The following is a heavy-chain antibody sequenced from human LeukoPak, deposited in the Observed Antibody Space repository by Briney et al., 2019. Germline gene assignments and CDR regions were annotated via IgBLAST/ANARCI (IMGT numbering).Heavy chain of an antibody. CDR3: GASVFW. D-gene: IGHD3-3*01. V-gene: IGHV3-7*03. CDR1: GFPFSSYW. J-gene: IGHJ4*02. CDR2: IKQDGSEK. Sequence: GGSLRLSCAASGFPFSSYWMSWVRQAPGKGLEWVANIKQDGSEKYYVDSVKGRFTISRDNAKNSLYLQMNSLRAEDSAVYYCGASVFWWGQGAPVTVSS.